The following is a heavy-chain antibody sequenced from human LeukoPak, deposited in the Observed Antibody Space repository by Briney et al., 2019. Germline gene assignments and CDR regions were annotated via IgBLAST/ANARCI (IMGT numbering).Heavy chain of an antibody. CDR3: TCGGTAFDY. V-gene: IGHV1-2*02. Sequence: AAVKFSCKASGYTFTGYYMHWVRQSPGQGLEWMGWINPNSGGTNYAQKFQGRVTMTRDTSISTAYMELSRLRSDDTAVYYCTCGGTAFDYWGQATMVTVSS. CDR1: GYTFTGYY. D-gene: IGHD2-21*02. J-gene: IGHJ4*02. CDR2: INPNSGGT.